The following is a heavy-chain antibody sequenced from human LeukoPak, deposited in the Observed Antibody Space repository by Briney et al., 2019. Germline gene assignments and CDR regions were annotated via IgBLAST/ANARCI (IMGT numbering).Heavy chain of an antibody. J-gene: IGHJ4*02. CDR2: INPNSGGT. CDR1: GYTFTGYY. D-gene: IGHD3-22*01. CDR3: ASGRYFYDSSGYSPLDY. V-gene: IGHV1-2*02. Sequence: GASVKVSCKASGYTFTGYYMHWVRQAPGQGLEWMGWINPNSGGTNYAQKFQGRVPMSRDTSISTAYMELSRLRSDDTAVYYCASGRYFYDSSGYSPLDYWGQGTLVTVSS.